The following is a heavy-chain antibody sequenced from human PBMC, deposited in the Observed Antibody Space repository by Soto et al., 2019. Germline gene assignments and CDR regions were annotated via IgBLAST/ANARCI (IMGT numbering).Heavy chain of an antibody. V-gene: IGHV4-39*01. CDR3: ARRGSGSYSDY. CDR1: GCSLSSGPYY. D-gene: IGHD3-10*01. CDR2: IYYSGST. Sequence: PSETLSLTCTVSGCSLSSGPYYWGWIRQPPGKGLEWIGSIYYSGSTYYNPSLKSRVTISVDTSKNQFSLKLSSVTAADTAVYYCARRGSGSYSDYWGQGTLVTVSS. J-gene: IGHJ4*02.